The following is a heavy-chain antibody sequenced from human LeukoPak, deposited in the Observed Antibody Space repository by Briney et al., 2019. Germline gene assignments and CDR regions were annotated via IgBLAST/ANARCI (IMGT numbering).Heavy chain of an antibody. Sequence: PSETLSLTCAVYGGSFSGYYWSWIRQPPGKGLEWIGEINHSGSTNYNPSLQSRVTISVDTSKNQFSLKLSSVTAADTAVYYCAREQWLAYYFDYWGQGTLVTVSS. CDR3: AREQWLAYYFDY. V-gene: IGHV4-34*01. D-gene: IGHD6-19*01. CDR2: INHSGST. J-gene: IGHJ4*02. CDR1: GGSFSGYY.